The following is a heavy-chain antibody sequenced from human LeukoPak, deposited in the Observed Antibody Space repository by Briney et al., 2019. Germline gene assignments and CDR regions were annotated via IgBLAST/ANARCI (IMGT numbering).Heavy chain of an antibody. CDR1: GGSFSGYY. D-gene: IGHD3-3*01. V-gene: IGHV4-34*01. CDR2: INHSGST. CDR3: ARGSVLRFLEWLFPYNWFDP. Sequence: SETLSLTCAVYGGSFSGYYWSWIRQPPGKGLEWIGEINHSGSTNYNPSLKSRVTISVDTSKNQFSLKLSSVTAADTAVYYCARGSVLRFLEWLFPYNWFDPWGQGTLVTVSS. J-gene: IGHJ5*02.